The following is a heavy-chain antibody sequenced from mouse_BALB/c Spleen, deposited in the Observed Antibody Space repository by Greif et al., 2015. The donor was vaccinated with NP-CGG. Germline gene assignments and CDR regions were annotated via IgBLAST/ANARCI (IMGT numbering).Heavy chain of an antibody. J-gene: IGHJ3*01. Sequence: VQLKESGAELVRPGASVTLSCKASGYTFTDYEMHWVKQTPVHGLEWIGAIDPETGGTAYNQKFKGKATLTADKSSSTAYMELRSLTSEDSAVYYCTRERGSAWFAYWGQGTLVTVSA. V-gene: IGHV1-15*01. CDR1: GYTFTDYE. CDR2: IDPETGGT. CDR3: TRERGSAWFAY.